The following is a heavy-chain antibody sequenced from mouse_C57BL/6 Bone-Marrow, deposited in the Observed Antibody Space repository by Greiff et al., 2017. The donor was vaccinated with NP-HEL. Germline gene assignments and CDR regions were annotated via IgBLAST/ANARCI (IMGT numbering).Heavy chain of an antibody. CDR1: GYAFSSSW. CDR2: IYPGNGDT. D-gene: IGHD3-2*02. Sequence: QVQLKESGPELVKPGASVKISCKASGYAFSSSWMNWVKQRPGKGLEWIGRIYPGNGDTNYNGKFKGKATLTADKSSSTAYMQLSSLTSEDSAVYFCARAQATLYAMDYWGQGTSVTVSS. J-gene: IGHJ4*01. CDR3: ARAQATLYAMDY. V-gene: IGHV1-82*01.